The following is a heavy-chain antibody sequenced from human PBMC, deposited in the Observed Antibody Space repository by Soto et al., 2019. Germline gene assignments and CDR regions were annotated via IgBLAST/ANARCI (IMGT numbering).Heavy chain of an antibody. CDR1: GGSFSGYY. V-gene: IGHV4-34*01. CDR3: ARAIEDIVVVPPATDWIMENWFDP. CDR2: INHSGST. J-gene: IGHJ5*02. Sequence: SETLSLTCAVYGGSFSGYYWSWIRQPPGKGLEWIGEINHSGSTNYNPSLKSRVTISVDTSKNQFSLRLSSVTAADTAVYYCARAIEDIVVVPPATDWIMENWFDPWGQGTLVT. D-gene: IGHD2-2*01.